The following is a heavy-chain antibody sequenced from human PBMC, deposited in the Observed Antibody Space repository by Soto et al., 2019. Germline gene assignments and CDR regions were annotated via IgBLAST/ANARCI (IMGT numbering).Heavy chain of an antibody. V-gene: IGHV3-74*01. J-gene: IGHJ4*02. CDR3: ARGGDPDY. D-gene: IGHD2-21*02. Sequence: EVHLVESGGGLVQPGGSLRLSCVASGFTFDYYWMHWVRQAPGEGLMWVSRLQTDGSHPDYADSVKGRLTISRDNDKNTLYLQMNNLRVEDTAVYYCARGGDPDYWGQGTLVIVSS. CDR1: GFTFDYYW. CDR2: LQTDGSHP.